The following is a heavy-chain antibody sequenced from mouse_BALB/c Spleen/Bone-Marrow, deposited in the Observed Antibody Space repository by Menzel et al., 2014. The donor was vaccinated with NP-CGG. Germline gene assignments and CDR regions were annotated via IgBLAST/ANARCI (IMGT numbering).Heavy chain of an antibody. CDR1: GDSITSSY. D-gene: IGHD1-2*01. CDR2: ISYSGNA. CDR3: ARGNGYHFDY. J-gene: IGHJ2*01. Sequence: EVQRVESGPSLVKPSQTLYLTCSVTGDSITSSYWNWVRKFPGNKLEYMGYISYSGNAYYNPSLKSRISLTRDTSKNQYYLQLNSVTTEDTATYFCARGNGYHFDYWGQGTTLTVSS. V-gene: IGHV3-8*02.